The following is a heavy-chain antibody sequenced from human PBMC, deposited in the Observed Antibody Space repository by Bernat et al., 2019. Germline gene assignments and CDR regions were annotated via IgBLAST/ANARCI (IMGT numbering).Heavy chain of an antibody. D-gene: IGHD2-15*01. J-gene: IGHJ6*03. V-gene: IGHV3-48*03. CDR3: ARESGEVGCSGGSCYGDYYYYMDV. CDR2: ISSSGSTI. CDR1: GFTFSSYE. Sequence: EVQLVESGGGLVQPGGSLRLSCAASGFTFSSYEMNWVRQAPGKGLEWVSYISSSGSTIYYADSVKGRFTISRDNAKNSLYLQMNSLRAEDTAVYYCARESGEVGCSGGSCYGDYYYYMDVWGKGTTVTVSS.